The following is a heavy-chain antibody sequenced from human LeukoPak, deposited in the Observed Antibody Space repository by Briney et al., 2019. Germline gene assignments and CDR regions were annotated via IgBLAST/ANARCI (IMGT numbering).Heavy chain of an antibody. CDR1: AGSFSSYY. J-gene: IGHJ6*03. CDR2: IYTSGST. CDR3: AREVMITFGGVIGYYYYYMDV. Sequence: SETLSLTCAVYAGSFSSYYWSWIRQPAGEGLEWIGRIYTSGSTNYNPSLKSRVTMSVDTSKNQFSLKMSSVTAADTAVYYCAREVMITFGGVIGYYYYYMDVWGKGTTVTISS. V-gene: IGHV4-59*10. D-gene: IGHD3-16*02.